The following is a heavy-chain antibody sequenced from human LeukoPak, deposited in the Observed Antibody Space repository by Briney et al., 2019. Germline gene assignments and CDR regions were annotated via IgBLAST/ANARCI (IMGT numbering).Heavy chain of an antibody. CDR3: ARDRSHYYEH. J-gene: IGHJ4*02. CDR2: INPNTGDT. V-gene: IGHV1-2*02. CDR1: GYTFTAYY. Sequence: ASVKVSCKASGYTFTAYYMHWVRQAPGQGLEWMGWINPNTGDTNYAQRFQGRVTMTRDTSISTAYMDLSRLRSDDTAVYYCARDRSHYYEHWGQGTLVTVSS.